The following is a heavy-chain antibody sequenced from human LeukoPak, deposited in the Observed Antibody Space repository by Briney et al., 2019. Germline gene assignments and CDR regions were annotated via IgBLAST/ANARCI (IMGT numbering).Heavy chain of an antibody. Sequence: ASVKVSCKASGYTFTSYGISWVRQAPGQGLEWMGWISAYNGNTNYAQKLQGRVTMTTDTSTSTAYMELRSLRSDDTAVYYCARAPEWEQHGDYFDYWGQGTLVTVSS. V-gene: IGHV1-18*01. CDR1: GYTFTSYG. D-gene: IGHD1-26*01. J-gene: IGHJ4*02. CDR3: ARAPEWEQHGDYFDY. CDR2: ISAYNGNT.